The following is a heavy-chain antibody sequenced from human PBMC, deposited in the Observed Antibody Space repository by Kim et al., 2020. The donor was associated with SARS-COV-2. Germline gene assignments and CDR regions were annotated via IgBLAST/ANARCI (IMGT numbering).Heavy chain of an antibody. CDR2: IIPILGIA. D-gene: IGHD5-12*01. Sequence: SVKVSCKASGGTFSSYAISWVRQAPGQGLEWMGRIIPILGIANYAQKFQGRVTITADKSTSTAYMELSSLRSEDTAVYYCARGLYSGYVSPHRSVWFDPWGQGTLVTVSS. CDR3: ARGLYSGYVSPHRSVWFDP. V-gene: IGHV1-69*04. J-gene: IGHJ5*02. CDR1: GGTFSSYA.